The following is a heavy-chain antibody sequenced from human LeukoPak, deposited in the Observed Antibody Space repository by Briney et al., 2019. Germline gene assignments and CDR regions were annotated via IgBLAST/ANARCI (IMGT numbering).Heavy chain of an antibody. D-gene: IGHD3-10*01. CDR2: INQDGGEI. CDR1: GFSFSSHG. CDR3: VRAHHPGGWFDP. Sequence: GGSLRLSCAASGFSFSSHGMSWVRQAPGKGLEWVASINQDGGEIHYVDSVKGRFTISRDNAKNSLYLQMNSLTAEDTAVHYCVRAHHPGGWFDPWGQGTLVTVSS. V-gene: IGHV3-7*04. J-gene: IGHJ5*02.